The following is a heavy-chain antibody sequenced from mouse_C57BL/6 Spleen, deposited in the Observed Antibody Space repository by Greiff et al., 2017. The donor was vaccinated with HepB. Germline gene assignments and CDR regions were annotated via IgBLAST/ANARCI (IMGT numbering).Heavy chain of an antibody. CDR3: ARANDYEGFAY. Sequence: VQLQQPGAELVKPGASVKLSCKASGYTFTSYWMQWVKQRPGQGLEWIGEIDPSDSYTNYNQKFKGKATLTVDTSSSTAYMQLSSLTSEDSAVYYCARANDYEGFAYWGQGTLVTVSA. V-gene: IGHV1-50*01. CDR2: IDPSDSYT. D-gene: IGHD2-4*01. CDR1: GYTFTSYW. J-gene: IGHJ3*01.